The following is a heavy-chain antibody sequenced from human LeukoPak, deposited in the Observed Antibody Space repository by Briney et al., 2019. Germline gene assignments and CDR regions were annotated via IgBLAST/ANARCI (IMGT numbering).Heavy chain of an antibody. Sequence: SETLSLTCTVSGGSISSYYWSWIRQPPGKGLEWIGYIYYSGSTNYNPSLKSRVTISVDTSKNQFSLKLSSVTAADTAVYYCARREVGVLGCRFDYWGQGTLVTVSS. CDR3: ARREVGVLGCRFDY. CDR1: GGSISSYY. V-gene: IGHV4-59*12. CDR2: IYYSGST. D-gene: IGHD2-15*01. J-gene: IGHJ4*02.